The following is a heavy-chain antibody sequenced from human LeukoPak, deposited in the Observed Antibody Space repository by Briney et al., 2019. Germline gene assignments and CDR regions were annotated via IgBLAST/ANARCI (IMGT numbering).Heavy chain of an antibody. CDR3: ARDLGYYYDSSGYSGEGY. D-gene: IGHD3-22*01. V-gene: IGHV1-8*01. J-gene: IGHJ4*02. CDR2: MNPNSGNT. Sequence: ASVKVSCKASGYTFTSYDINWVRQATGQGLEWMGWMNPNSGNTGYAQKFQGRVTMTRNTSISTAYMELSSLRSEDTAVYYCARDLGYYYDSSGYSGEGYWGQGTLVTVSS. CDR1: GYTFTSYD.